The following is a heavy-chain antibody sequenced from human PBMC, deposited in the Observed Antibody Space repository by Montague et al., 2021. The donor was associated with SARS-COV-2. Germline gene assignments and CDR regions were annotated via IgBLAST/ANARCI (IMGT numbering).Heavy chain of an antibody. CDR3: ARAYCGGDCHVGP. CDR2: IYDSGSA. Sequence: SETLSLTCTVSVGSISNYYWTWIRQPPGKGLEWIGYIYDSGSANYNLSLKSRSTISVGTSNNQFSLRLSSVTAADTAVYYCARAYCGGDCHVGPWGQGILVTVSS. V-gene: IGHV4-59*01. CDR1: VGSISNYY. J-gene: IGHJ5*02. D-gene: IGHD2-21*02.